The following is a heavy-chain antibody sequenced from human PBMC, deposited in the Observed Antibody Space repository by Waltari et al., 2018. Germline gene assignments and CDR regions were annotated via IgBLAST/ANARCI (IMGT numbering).Heavy chain of an antibody. CDR1: GLTFSVDG. CDR2: VSGREGSP. CDR3: AKDSHRSPQGYFQH. D-gene: IGHD2-15*01. J-gene: IGHJ1*01. Sequence: EVQLLESGGGLVQPGGSLGLSCAASGLTFSVDGMRLVRQGRVRGVGWGSVVSGREGSPNTAESGKGRLTSSRDNSKNTLYLQMNSLRAEETAVYYCAKDSHRSPQGYFQHWGQGTLVTVSS. V-gene: IGHV3-23*01.